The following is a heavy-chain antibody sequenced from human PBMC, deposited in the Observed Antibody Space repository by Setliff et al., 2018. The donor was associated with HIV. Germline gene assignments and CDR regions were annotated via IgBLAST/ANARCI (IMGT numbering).Heavy chain of an antibody. Sequence: SVKVSCKASGGTFSAYAVHWVRQAPGQGLEWMGRIISILGTPNYSHKFQGRVTITADKSTTTTYMELSSLRSDDTAIYYCARDFHVLGYCSADSCPYDASDVWGQGTMVTVSS. CDR3: ARDFHVLGYCSADSCPYDASDV. V-gene: IGHV1-69*04. J-gene: IGHJ3*01. D-gene: IGHD2-15*01. CDR2: IISILGTP. CDR1: GGTFSAYA.